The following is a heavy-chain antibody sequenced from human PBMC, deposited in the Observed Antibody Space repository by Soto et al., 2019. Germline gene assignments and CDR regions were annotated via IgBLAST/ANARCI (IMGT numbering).Heavy chain of an antibody. Sequence: SETLSLTCTVSGGSIATSSYFWAWIRRPPGKGLEWIGSIDYRGTIYNSPSLKSRVTISVDTSKNHFSLKLDSVTAADTALYYCSRRAPEGFDPWGQGTLVTVPS. CDR1: GGSIATSSYF. CDR3: SRRAPEGFDP. J-gene: IGHJ5*01. V-gene: IGHV4-39*02. CDR2: IDYRGTI.